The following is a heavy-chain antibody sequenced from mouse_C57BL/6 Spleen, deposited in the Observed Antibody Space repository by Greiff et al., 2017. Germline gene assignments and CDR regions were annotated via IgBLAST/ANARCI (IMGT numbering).Heavy chain of an antibody. D-gene: IGHD2-5*01. Sequence: QVQLQQPGPELVKPGASVKISCKASGYPFTSYWITWVKQRPGQGLEWIGDIYPGSGSTNYNEKFKSKATLTVDTSSSTAYMQLSSLTSEDAAVEYCAKAYYRNYEYFDVWGTGTTVTVSS. J-gene: IGHJ1*03. V-gene: IGHV1-55*01. CDR1: GYPFTSYW. CDR3: AKAYYRNYEYFDV. CDR2: IYPGSGST.